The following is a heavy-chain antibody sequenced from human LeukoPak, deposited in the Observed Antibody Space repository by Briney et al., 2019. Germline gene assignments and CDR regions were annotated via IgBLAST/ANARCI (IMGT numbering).Heavy chain of an antibody. Sequence: KPSETLSLTCTVSGGSISSSSYYWGWIRQPPGKGLEWIGSVYHSGSTYYNPSLKSRVTISVDTSKNQFSLKLSSVTAADTAVYYCAKVHICAPLESSYYGQSLDYWGQGTLVTVSS. J-gene: IGHJ4*02. CDR3: AKVHICAPLESSYYGQSLDY. D-gene: IGHD1-26*01. V-gene: IGHV4-39*07. CDR2: VYHSGST. CDR1: GGSISSSSYY.